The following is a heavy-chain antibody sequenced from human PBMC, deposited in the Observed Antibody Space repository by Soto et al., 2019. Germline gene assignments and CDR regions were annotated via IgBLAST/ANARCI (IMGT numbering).Heavy chain of an antibody. Sequence: QLQLQESGPGLGKPSETLSLTCTVSGGSISSSSYYWGWIRQPPGQGLEWIGSIYYSGSTYYNPSLKSRVTISVDTSKNQFSLKLSSVTAADTAVYYCASLLLWFGESPSFDYWGQGTLVTVSA. D-gene: IGHD3-10*01. V-gene: IGHV4-39*01. J-gene: IGHJ4*02. CDR3: ASLLLWFGESPSFDY. CDR2: IYYSGST. CDR1: GGSISSSSYY.